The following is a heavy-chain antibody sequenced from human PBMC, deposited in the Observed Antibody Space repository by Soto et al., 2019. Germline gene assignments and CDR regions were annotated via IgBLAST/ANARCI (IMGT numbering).Heavy chain of an antibody. CDR1: GGSISSYY. CDR2: IYYSGST. Sequence: PSETLSLTCTVSGGSISSYYWSWIRQPPGKGLEWIGYIYYSGSTNYNPSLKSRVTISVDTSKNQFSLKLRSVTAADTAVYYCARDIMGTNYYYYGMDXWGQGTTVTVSS. V-gene: IGHV4-59*01. J-gene: IGHJ6*02. CDR3: ARDIMGTNYYYYGMDX. D-gene: IGHD2-8*01.